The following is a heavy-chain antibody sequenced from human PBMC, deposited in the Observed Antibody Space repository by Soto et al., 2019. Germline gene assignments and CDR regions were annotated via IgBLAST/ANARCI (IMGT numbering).Heavy chain of an antibody. Sequence: GWSLRLSCVASGFTFSNAWMSWVRQAPGKGLEWVGRIKSKTDGGTTDYAAAVEGRFTISREDSKNTVYLQMDSLKTEDTAVYYCATKRTRTSTTGPGYWGKGT. CDR2: IKSKTDGGTT. CDR1: GFTFSNAW. V-gene: IGHV3-15*01. CDR3: ATKRTRTSTTGPGY. D-gene: IGHD1-1*01. J-gene: IGHJ4*02.